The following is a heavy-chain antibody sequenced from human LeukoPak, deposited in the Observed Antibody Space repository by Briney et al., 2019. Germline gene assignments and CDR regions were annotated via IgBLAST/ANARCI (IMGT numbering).Heavy chain of an antibody. V-gene: IGHV5-51*01. D-gene: IGHD2-15*01. Sequence: RGESLKISCKGSEYSFATYWSGWVRQIPGQGLEWVGIIFTGDSDTRYSPSFQGQVTISDDKSISTAYLQWSSLKASDTAIYYCAREYCSGGNCYFDYWGQGTLVTVSS. J-gene: IGHJ4*02. CDR1: EYSFATYW. CDR2: IFTGDSDT. CDR3: AREYCSGGNCYFDY.